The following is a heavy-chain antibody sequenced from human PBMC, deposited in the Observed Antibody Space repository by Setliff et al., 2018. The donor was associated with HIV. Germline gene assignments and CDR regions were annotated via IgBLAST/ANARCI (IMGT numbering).Heavy chain of an antibody. J-gene: IGHJ6*02. CDR2: ISAYNGNT. CDR3: ASSWSRVPNYGMDV. CDR1: GYTFTNFG. D-gene: IGHD6-13*01. Sequence: ASVKVSCKASGYTFTNFGIGWVRQAPGQGLEWMGWISAYNGNTNYAQKFQGRVTMTRNTSISTAYMELSSLRSEDTAVYYCASSWSRVPNYGMDVWGQGTTVTVSS. V-gene: IGHV1-18*01.